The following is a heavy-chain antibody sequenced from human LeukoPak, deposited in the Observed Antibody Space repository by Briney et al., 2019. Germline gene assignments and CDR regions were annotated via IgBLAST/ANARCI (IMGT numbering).Heavy chain of an antibody. D-gene: IGHD3-10*01. CDR3: AKSGGMVRGVIRAFDI. V-gene: IGHV3-23*01. CDR1: GFTCSSYA. Sequence: GGSLRLSCAASGFTCSSYAMSWARQAPGKGLEWVSAISGSGGSTYYADSVKGRFTISRDNSKNTLYLQMNSLRAEDTAVYYCAKSGGMVRGVIRAFDIWGQGTMVTVSS. CDR2: ISGSGGST. J-gene: IGHJ3*02.